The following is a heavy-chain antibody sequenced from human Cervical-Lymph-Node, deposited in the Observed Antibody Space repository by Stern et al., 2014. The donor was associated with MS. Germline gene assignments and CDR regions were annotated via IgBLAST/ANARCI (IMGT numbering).Heavy chain of an antibody. V-gene: IGHV7-4-1*02. J-gene: IGHJ4*02. CDR3: TTQGAREFFHSPTTY. Sequence: VHLVESGSELKKPGASVKVSCKASGYKFTSSAITWVRQAPGKGLEWMGWINTYTGTPTYGQDFTGRVVCSLDSSVTTAYLQISSLKAEDTALYYCTTQGAREFFHSPTTYWRQGTLVTGSS. D-gene: IGHD1-1*01. CDR2: INTYTGTP. CDR1: GYKFTSSA.